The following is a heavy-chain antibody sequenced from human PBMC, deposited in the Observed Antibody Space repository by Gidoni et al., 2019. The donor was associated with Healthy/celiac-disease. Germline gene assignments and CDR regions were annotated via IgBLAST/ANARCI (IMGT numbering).Heavy chain of an antibody. CDR1: GFTFSSYW. D-gene: IGHD6-19*01. V-gene: IGHV3-7*01. J-gene: IGHJ2*01. Sequence: EVQLVESGGGLVQPGGSLRLSCAASGFTFSSYWMSWGRQATGKGLEWVANIKQDGSEKYYVDSVKGRFTISRDNAKNSLYLQMNSLRAEDTAVYYCARVLKSFAVAGRVRENWYFDLWGRGTLVTVSS. CDR2: IKQDGSEK. CDR3: ARVLKSFAVAGRVRENWYFDL.